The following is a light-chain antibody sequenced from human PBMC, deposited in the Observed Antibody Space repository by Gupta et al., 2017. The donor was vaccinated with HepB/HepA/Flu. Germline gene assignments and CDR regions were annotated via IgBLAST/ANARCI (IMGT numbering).Light chain of an antibody. V-gene: IGLV3-19*01. CDR2: GKN. J-gene: IGLJ2*01. CDR1: SLRSYY. CDR3: NSRDSSGNHVV. Sequence: SSALTQDPAVSVALGQTVRITCQGDSLRSYYASWYQQKPGQAPIVVIYGKNNRPSGIPDRFSGSSSGNTASLTITGAQAEDEADYYCNSRDSSGNHVVFGGGTKLTVL.